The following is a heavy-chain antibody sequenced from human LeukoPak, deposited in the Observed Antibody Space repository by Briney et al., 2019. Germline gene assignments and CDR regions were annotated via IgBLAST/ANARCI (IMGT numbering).Heavy chain of an antibody. V-gene: IGHV4-38-2*02. CDR1: GYSISSGYY. Sequence: PSETLSLTCTVSGYSISSGYYWGWIRQPPGKGLEWIGSIYHSGSTYYNPSLKSRVTISVDTSKNQFSLKLSSVTAADTAVYYCAREVNDILTGYHNWFDPWGQGTLVTVSS. J-gene: IGHJ5*02. CDR2: IYHSGST. D-gene: IGHD3-9*01. CDR3: AREVNDILTGYHNWFDP.